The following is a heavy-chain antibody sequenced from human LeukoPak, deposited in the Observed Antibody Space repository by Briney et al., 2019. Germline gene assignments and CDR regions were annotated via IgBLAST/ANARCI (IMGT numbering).Heavy chain of an antibody. CDR1: GGSFSGYY. CDR2: INHSGST. Sequence: SETLSLTCAVYGGSFSGYYWSWIRQPPGKGLEWIGEINHSGSTNYNPSLKSRVTISVDTSKNQFSLKLSSVTAADTAVYYCARGRVDGQDFDHWGQGTLVTVSS. V-gene: IGHV4-34*01. CDR3: ARGRVDGQDFDH. J-gene: IGHJ4*02.